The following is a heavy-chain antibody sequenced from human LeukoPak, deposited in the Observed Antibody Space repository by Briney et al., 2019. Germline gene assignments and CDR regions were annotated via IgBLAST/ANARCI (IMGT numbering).Heavy chain of an antibody. D-gene: IGHD2-15*01. CDR2: IYYSGSA. V-gene: IGHV4-39*07. CDR3: ARAVYRISGTGAPFDY. J-gene: IGHJ4*02. Sequence: KASEALSLTCTVSGGSISSSSYYWGWIRQPPGKGLEWIGSIYYSGSANYNPSLKSRVTISVDTSKNQFSLKLNSVTAADTAVYYCARAVYRISGTGAPFDYWGQGTLVTVSS. CDR1: GGSISSSSYY.